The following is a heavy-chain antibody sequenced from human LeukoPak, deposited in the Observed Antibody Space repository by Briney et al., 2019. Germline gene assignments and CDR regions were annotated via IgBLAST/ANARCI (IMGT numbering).Heavy chain of an antibody. Sequence: GASVKVSCKASGYTFTNNDINWVRQATGQGIEWMGWVSPDSGDTGYAPTFRGRVTMTTDTSINTAYMELTSLTSEDTAIYYCTRGRAAGDWGQGTLVTV. CDR1: GYTFTNND. V-gene: IGHV1-8*01. J-gene: IGHJ4*02. CDR3: TRGRAAGD. CDR2: VSPDSGDT. D-gene: IGHD6-19*01.